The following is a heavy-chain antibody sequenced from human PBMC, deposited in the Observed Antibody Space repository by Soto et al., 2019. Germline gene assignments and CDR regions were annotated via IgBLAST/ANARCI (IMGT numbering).Heavy chain of an antibody. CDR2: IFYTGST. Sequence: LSHTCSVSRGTTNSRGYFWSWIRQPPGKGLKWIGSIFYTGSTYYSPSLKSRASMSMDTSKNLFSRMLRSLTAADTAVYFCASVKATLYRHSYFEYLRQGTPVAASS. D-gene: IGHD5-12*01. J-gene: IGHJ4*02. CDR1: RGTTNSRGYF. CDR3: ASVKATLYRHSYFEY. V-gene: IGHV4-30-4*01.